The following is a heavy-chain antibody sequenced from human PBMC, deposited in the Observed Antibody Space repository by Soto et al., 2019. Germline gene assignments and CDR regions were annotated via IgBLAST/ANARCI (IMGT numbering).Heavy chain of an antibody. V-gene: IGHV2-5*02. CDR3: AHRPSYCSGGSCYSGFDY. Sequence: QITLKESGPPLVKPTQTLTLTCTFSGFSLSTSGVGVGWIRQPPGKALEWLALIYWDDDKRYSPSLKSRLTLTKDTSKTQVVLTMTNMDPVDTATYYCAHRPSYCSGGSCYSGFDYWGQGTLVTVSS. J-gene: IGHJ4*02. D-gene: IGHD2-15*01. CDR2: IYWDDDK. CDR1: GFSLSTSGVG.